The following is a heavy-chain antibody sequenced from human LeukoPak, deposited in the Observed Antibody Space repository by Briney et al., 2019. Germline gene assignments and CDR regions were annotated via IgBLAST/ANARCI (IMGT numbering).Heavy chain of an antibody. CDR1: GFTFSDYY. CDR2: ISTTSGFT. D-gene: IGHD3-16*01. CDR3: AKGSPPGD. V-gene: IGHV3-11*05. Sequence: SGGSLRLSCAASGFTFSDYYMTWIRRAPGKGLEWVSYISTTSGFTNYADSVRGRLTISRDNAKNSLYLQMNTLRAEDTAVYYCAKGSPPGDWGQGTLVTVSS. J-gene: IGHJ4*02.